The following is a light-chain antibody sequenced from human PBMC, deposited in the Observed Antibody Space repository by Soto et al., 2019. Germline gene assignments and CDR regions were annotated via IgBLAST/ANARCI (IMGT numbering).Light chain of an antibody. CDR1: QRISAF. V-gene: IGKV1-39*01. CDR2: SAS. CDR3: QQSYRLPLT. Sequence: DIQMTQSPSSLSAFVGDSVTITCHASQRISAFLNWYHQKPGKAPKLPIYSASYLQSGVPSNFSGSGSGTDFTLSIVTLQPEDFGTYFCQQSYRLPLTFXGGTKVDIK. J-gene: IGKJ4*01.